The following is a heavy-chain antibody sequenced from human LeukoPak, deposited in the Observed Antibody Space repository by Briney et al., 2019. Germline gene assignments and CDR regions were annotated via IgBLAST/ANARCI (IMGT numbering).Heavy chain of an antibody. CDR1: GFIFSSYA. V-gene: IGHV3-23*01. D-gene: IGHD2-15*01. Sequence: GGSLRLSCAASGFIFSSYAMNWVRRAPGKGLEWVSTIGGSDGATYYADSTKGRFTITRDNSKNTLYLQMNSLRAEDTAVYYCAREGCSGGSCYPYYYYGMDVWGQGTTVTVSS. CDR3: AREGCSGGSCYPYYYYGMDV. J-gene: IGHJ6*02. CDR2: IGGSDGAT.